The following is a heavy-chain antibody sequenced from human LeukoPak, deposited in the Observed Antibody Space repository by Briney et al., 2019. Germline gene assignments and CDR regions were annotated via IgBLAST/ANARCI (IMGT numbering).Heavy chain of an antibody. CDR2: MNPNSGNT. Sequence: ASVKVSCKASGYTFTSYDINWVRQATGQGLEWMGWMNPNSGNTGYAQKFQGRVTMTRNTSISTAYMELSSLRAEDTALYYCAKDRRHDYGDYLTPPEDYYYGMDVWGQGTTVTVSS. CDR1: GYTFTSYD. CDR3: AKDRRHDYGDYLTPPEDYYYGMDV. J-gene: IGHJ6*02. D-gene: IGHD4-17*01. V-gene: IGHV1-8*01.